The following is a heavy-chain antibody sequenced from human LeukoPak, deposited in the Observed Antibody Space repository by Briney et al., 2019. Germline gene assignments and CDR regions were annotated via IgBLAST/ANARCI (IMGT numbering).Heavy chain of an antibody. J-gene: IGHJ4*02. CDR2: IYNSGST. Sequence: SETLSLTCTVSGGSISNGGYYWSWIRQHPGKGLECLGHIYNSGSTYYNPSLKSRINISIDTSESQFSLKLSSVTAADTAIYYCARQTFGVLYFDSWGPGTLVIVSS. CDR1: GGSISNGGYY. V-gene: IGHV4-31*03. D-gene: IGHD3-10*01. CDR3: ARQTFGVLYFDS.